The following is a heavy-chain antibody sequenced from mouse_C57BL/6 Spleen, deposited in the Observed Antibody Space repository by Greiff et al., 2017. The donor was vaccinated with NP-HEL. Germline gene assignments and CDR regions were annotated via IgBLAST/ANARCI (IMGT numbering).Heavy chain of an antibody. CDR1: GYTFTDYY. CDR3: ARVKENEGFAY. V-gene: IGHV1-19*01. Sequence: VQLQQSGPVLVKPGASVKMSCKASGYTFTDYYMNWVKQSHGKSLEWIGVINPYNGGTSYNQKFKGKATLTVDKSSSTAYMELNSLTSEDSAVYYCARVKENEGFAYWGQGTLVTVSA. J-gene: IGHJ3*01. CDR2: INPYNGGT.